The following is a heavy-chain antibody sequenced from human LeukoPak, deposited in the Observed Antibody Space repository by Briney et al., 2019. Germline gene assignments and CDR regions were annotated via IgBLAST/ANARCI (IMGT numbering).Heavy chain of an antibody. CDR1: GSTFRNYW. J-gene: IGHJ5*02. D-gene: IGHD1-26*01. V-gene: IGHV3-7*01. CDR2: IKQGGILK. CDR3: ARLEGETTRFDL. Sequence: GGSLRLSCAASGSTFRNYWMSWVRQAPGRGLDWVATIKQGGILKHYVDSVKGRFTISRDNAADSLYLQMDSLRVEDTAVYYCARLEGETTRFDLWGQGALVTVSS.